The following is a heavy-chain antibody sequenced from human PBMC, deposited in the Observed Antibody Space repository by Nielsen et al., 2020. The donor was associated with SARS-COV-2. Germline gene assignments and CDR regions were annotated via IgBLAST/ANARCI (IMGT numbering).Heavy chain of an antibody. V-gene: IGHV3-30-3*01. CDR3: ARLEDYYHYMDV. Sequence: GGSLRLSCAASGFTFSSYAMHWVRQAPGKGLEWVAVISYDGSNKYYADSVKGRFTISRDNSKNTLYLQMNSLRAEDTAVYYCARLEDYYHYMDVWGKGTTVTVSS. CDR2: ISYDGSNK. D-gene: IGHD2-15*01. CDR1: GFTFSSYA. J-gene: IGHJ6*03.